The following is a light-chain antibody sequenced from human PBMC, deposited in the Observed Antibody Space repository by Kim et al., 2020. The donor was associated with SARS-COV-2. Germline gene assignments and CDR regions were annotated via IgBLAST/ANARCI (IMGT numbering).Light chain of an antibody. J-gene: IGKJ5*01. CDR2: AAS. CDR1: QGIRQY. Sequence: DIQMTQSPSSLSASVGDTVTITCRASQGIRQYLAWFRQKPGKAPESLIYAASSLEGGVPSKFSGHGSGTDFTLTITGLQPEDSATYFCQQYYSYPITFGQETRLEIK. CDR3: QQYYSYPIT. V-gene: IGKV1-16*02.